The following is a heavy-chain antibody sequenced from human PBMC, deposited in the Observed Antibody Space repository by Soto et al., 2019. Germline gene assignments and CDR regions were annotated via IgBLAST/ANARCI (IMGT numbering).Heavy chain of an antibody. D-gene: IGHD5-18*01. Sequence: GESLKISCKGSGYSFTSYWSGWVRQMPGKGLEWMGIIYPGDSDTRYSPSFKGKVTISADKTISTAYLQWSSLKASDTAMYYCARLFSSYQLWVPTVWGQGTMVTVSS. CDR2: IYPGDSDT. CDR1: GYSFTSYW. J-gene: IGHJ3*01. CDR3: ARLFSSYQLWVPTV. V-gene: IGHV5-51*01.